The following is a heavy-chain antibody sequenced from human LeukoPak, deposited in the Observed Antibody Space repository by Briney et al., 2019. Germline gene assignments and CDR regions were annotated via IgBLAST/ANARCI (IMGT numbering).Heavy chain of an antibody. V-gene: IGHV4-4*02. Sequence: SETLSLTCAVSVGSISSSNWWSWVRQPPGKGLEWIGEIYHSGSTNYNPSLKSRVTISVDKSKNQFSLKLSSVTAADTAVYYCARVLGDYGDRYFDYWGQGTLVTVSS. CDR2: IYHSGST. CDR1: VGSISSSNW. J-gene: IGHJ4*02. D-gene: IGHD4-17*01. CDR3: ARVLGDYGDRYFDY.